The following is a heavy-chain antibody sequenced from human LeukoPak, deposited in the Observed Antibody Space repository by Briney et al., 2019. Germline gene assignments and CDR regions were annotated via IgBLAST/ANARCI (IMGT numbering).Heavy chain of an antibody. Sequence: GKPLKTSSKGSGYSFTSYWIGWVRPMPGKGLEWVGIIYPDDSDTRPSPSFQDHVTISADKYISTAYLQWSSLKASDTAMYYCARHYPGGDYFIDYWGQGTLVTASS. J-gene: IGHJ4*02. CDR1: GYSFTSYW. V-gene: IGHV5-51*01. CDR2: IYPDDSDT. CDR3: ARHYPGGDYFIDY. D-gene: IGHD4-17*01.